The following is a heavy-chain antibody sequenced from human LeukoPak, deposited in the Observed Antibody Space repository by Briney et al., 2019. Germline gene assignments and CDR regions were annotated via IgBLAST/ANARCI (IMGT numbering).Heavy chain of an antibody. D-gene: IGHD1-1*01. CDR1: GFSFSTYS. Sequence: PGWSLRLSCTASGFSFSTYSMNWVRQAPGKGLESVSYIVGSSRNIYYADSVKGRFTISRDNAKNSLYLQMDSLRAEDTAVYHCATDSPETAAFDYWGQGTLVTVSS. J-gene: IGHJ4*02. CDR3: ATDSPETAAFDY. V-gene: IGHV3-48*04. CDR2: IVGSSRNI.